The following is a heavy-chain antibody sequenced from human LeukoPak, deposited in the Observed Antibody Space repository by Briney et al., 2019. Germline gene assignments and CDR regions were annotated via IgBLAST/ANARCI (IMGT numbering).Heavy chain of an antibody. V-gene: IGHV3-11*04. CDR2: ISSSSSSI. D-gene: IGHD6-19*01. J-gene: IGHJ6*03. Sequence: GGSLRLSCAASGFTFSDYYMSWIRQAPGKGLEWVSSISSSSSSIYYADSVKGRFAISRDNAKNSLYLQMNSLRAEDTAVYYCARGWAGPDYFYYFMDVWGKGTTVTVSS. CDR3: ARGWAGPDYFYYFMDV. CDR1: GFTFSDYY.